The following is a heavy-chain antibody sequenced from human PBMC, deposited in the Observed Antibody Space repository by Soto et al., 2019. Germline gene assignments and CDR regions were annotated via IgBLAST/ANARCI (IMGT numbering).Heavy chain of an antibody. Sequence: GGSLRLSCAASGFTFSSYWMHWVRQAPGKGLVWVSRINSDGSSTSYADSVKGRFTISRDDAKNTLYLQMNSLRAEDTAVYYCATPLALGDADYYYYGMDVWGQGTPVTVSS. V-gene: IGHV3-74*01. J-gene: IGHJ6*02. CDR2: INSDGSST. CDR1: GFTFSSYW. CDR3: ATPLALGDADYYYYGMDV. D-gene: IGHD1-26*01.